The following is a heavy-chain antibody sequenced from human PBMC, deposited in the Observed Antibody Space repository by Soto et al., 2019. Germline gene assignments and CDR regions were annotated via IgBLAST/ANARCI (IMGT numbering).Heavy chain of an antibody. J-gene: IGHJ6*02. Sequence: EVQLVESGGGLVQPGGSLRLSCAASGFTFSNYDMHWVRQVTGKGLEWVSGITTTGDTYYAGSVKGRFTISREKAKNSLNLKRKSLSAGDTAGYYCARESHGEISGMPVWGQGTRVTVSS. CDR2: ITTTGDT. V-gene: IGHV3-13*01. CDR1: GFTFSNYD. CDR3: ARESHGEISGMPV.